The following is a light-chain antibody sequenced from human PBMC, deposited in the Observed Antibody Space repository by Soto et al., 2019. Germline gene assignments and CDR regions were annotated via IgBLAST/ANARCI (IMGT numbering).Light chain of an antibody. V-gene: IGKV1-12*01. J-gene: IGKJ5*01. Sequence: DIQRTHSPSSVAASVGGRGTITFLASQGISSWLAWYQQKPGKATKVMIYIAYSLQSGVKSRFSGSGSGTDFSLTISSMQPEDFATYYCKKANSFQINVGKGQRRAIK. CDR1: QGISSW. CDR2: IAY. CDR3: KKANSFQIN.